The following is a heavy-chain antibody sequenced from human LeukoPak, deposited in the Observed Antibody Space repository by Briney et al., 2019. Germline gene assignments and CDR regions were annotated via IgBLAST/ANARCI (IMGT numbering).Heavy chain of an antibody. CDR2: IYFSGST. CDR3: GRLRSTWGMDV. CDR1: GGSISSSSHY. V-gene: IGHV4-39*01. J-gene: IGHJ6*02. Sequence: PSETLSLTCTVSGGSISSSSHYWGWIRQPPGKGLEWIGAIYFSGSTYYGSSLKSRATISVDTSKNQFSLKLSSVTAADTSVYYCGRLRSTWGMDVWGQGTTVTVSS.